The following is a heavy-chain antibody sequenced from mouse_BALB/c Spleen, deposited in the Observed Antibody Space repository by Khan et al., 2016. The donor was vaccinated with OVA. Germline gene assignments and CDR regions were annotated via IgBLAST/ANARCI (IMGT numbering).Heavy chain of an antibody. CDR2: IDPANDNS. J-gene: IGHJ2*01. Sequence: VQLKESGAELVKPGASVKLSCTASGFNIKDTHMHWVKQRPEQGLEWIGRIDPANDNSKYDPRFQGKAPITADTSSNTAYLHLSSLTSEDTAVYYGAPAGTGDYFDYWGQGTTLTVSS. CDR1: GFNIKDTH. CDR3: APAGTGDYFDY. V-gene: IGHV14-3*02. D-gene: IGHD4-1*01.